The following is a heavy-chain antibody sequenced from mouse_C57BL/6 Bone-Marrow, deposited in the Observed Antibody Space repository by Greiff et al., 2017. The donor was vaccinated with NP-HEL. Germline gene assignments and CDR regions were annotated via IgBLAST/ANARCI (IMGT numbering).Heavy chain of an antibody. Sequence: EVKLVESGGDLVKPGGSLKLSCAASGFTFSSYGMSWVRQTPDKRLEWVATISSGGSYTYYPDSVKGRFTISRDNAKNTLYRQMSSLKSEDTAMYYCARHRATVVAPWFDVWGTGTTVTVSS. V-gene: IGHV5-6*02. CDR1: GFTFSSYG. J-gene: IGHJ1*03. CDR3: ARHRATVVAPWFDV. CDR2: ISSGGSYT. D-gene: IGHD1-1*01.